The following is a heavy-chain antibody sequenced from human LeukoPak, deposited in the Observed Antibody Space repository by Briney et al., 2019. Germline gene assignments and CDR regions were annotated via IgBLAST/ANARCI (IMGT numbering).Heavy chain of an antibody. V-gene: IGHV4-38-2*02. J-gene: IGHJ4*02. CDR1: AYSISSGHF. CDR3: ARDNSGSSFDY. Sequence: PSETLSLTCAVSAYSISSGHFWAWIRQPPGKGLEWIGSIYHTGNTYYNPSLKSRVTISEDTPKNHFSLKLSSVTAVYTAVYYHARDNSGSSFDYWGQGTLVTVSS. CDR2: IYHTGNT. D-gene: IGHD1-26*01.